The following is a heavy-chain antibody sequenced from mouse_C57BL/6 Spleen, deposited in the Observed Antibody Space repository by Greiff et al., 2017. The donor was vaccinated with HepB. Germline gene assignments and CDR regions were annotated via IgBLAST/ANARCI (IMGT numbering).Heavy chain of an antibody. CDR3: ARKEGYDYDDYAMDY. V-gene: IGHV1-81*01. CDR2: IYPRSGNT. CDR1: GYTFTSYG. J-gene: IGHJ4*01. Sequence: VKLQESGAELARPGASVKLSCKASGYTFTSYGISWVKQRTGQGLEWIGEIYPRSGNTYYNEKFKGKATLTADKSSSTAYMELRSLTSEDSAVYFCARKEGYDYDDYAMDYWGQGTSVTVSS. D-gene: IGHD2-4*01.